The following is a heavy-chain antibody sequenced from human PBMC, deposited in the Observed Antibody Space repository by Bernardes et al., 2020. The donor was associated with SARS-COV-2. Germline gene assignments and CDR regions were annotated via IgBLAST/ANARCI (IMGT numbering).Heavy chain of an antibody. CDR1: GFTIRSYA. CDR3: AKYRDSTPVRLFGS. D-gene: IGHD6-6*01. CDR2: IGTEGGGI. V-gene: IGHV3-23*01. Sequence: GGSLRLSCAASGFTIRSYAMTWVRQAPGQGLEWVSVIGTEGGGIHYADSVKGRFTISRDTSKNTLYLQMSSLRVEDTAVYYCAKYRDSTPVRLFGSWGQGTLVTVSS. J-gene: IGHJ4*02.